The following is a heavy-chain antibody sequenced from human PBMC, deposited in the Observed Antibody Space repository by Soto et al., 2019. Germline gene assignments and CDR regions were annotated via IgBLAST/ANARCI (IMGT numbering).Heavy chain of an antibody. D-gene: IGHD3-22*01. CDR3: ARSPYYYDSSGYYYAPDY. CDR2: IIPIFGTA. J-gene: IGHJ4*02. Sequence: SVKVSCKASGGTFSSYAISWVRQAPGQGLEWMGGIIPIFGTANYAQKFQGRVTITADESTSTAYMELSSLRSEDTAVYYCARSPYYYDSSGYYYAPDYWGQGTLVTVSS. V-gene: IGHV1-69*13. CDR1: GGTFSSYA.